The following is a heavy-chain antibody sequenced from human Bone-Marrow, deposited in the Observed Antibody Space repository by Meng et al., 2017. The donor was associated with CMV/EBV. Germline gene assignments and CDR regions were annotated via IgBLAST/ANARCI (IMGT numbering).Heavy chain of an antibody. CDR3: AAGPLTVTWRGYYYYGMDV. CDR1: GYTFTGYY. V-gene: IGHV1-2*02. D-gene: IGHD4-11*01. J-gene: IGHJ6*02. Sequence: ASAKVSCKASGYTFTGYYIHWVRQAPGQGLEWMGWINSNSGDTNYAQKFQGRVTMDRDTSISTAYMELSRLRSEDTAVYYCAAGPLTVTWRGYYYYGMDVWGQGTTVTVSS. CDR2: INSNSGDT.